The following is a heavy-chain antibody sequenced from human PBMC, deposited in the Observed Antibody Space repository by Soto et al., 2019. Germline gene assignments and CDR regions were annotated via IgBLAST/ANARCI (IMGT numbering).Heavy chain of an antibody. CDR2: INAGNGNT. J-gene: IGHJ5*01. CDR3: AREAGVRFLEWLPTYNWFNS. Sequence: GASVKVSCKASGYNFTNYVIHWLRQAPGQRLEWMGLINAGNGNTKYSQTFQGRITTTRDTSASTVHMELSSLRSEDTAVYYCAREAGVRFLEWLPTYNWFNSWGQGTLVTVSS. D-gene: IGHD3-3*01. CDR1: GYNFTNYV. V-gene: IGHV1-3*01.